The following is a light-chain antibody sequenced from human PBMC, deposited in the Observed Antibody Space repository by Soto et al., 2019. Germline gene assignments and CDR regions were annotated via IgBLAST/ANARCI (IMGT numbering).Light chain of an antibody. CDR3: QQYDASPLT. CDR2: AAS. CDR1: QSLSTNS. J-gene: IGKJ3*01. V-gene: IGKV3-20*01. Sequence: EIVLTQSPGTLSLSPGERATLSCRASQSLSTNSLAWYQQKPGQTPRLLIYAASTRDTDIPDRFNGSGSGTDFALTISRLEPEDFALYYCQQYDASPLTFGPGIKVDI.